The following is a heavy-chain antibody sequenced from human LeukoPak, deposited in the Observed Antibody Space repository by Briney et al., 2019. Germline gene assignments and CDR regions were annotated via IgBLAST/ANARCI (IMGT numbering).Heavy chain of an antibody. Sequence: GSLRLSCAASGFTFSSCAMSWIRQPPGKGLEWIGEINHSGSTNYNPSLKSRVTISVDTSKNQFSLKLSSVTAADTAVYYSARGSWWLVRRVYFDYWGQGTLVTVSS. D-gene: IGHD6-19*01. CDR1: GFTFSSCA. CDR2: INHSGST. V-gene: IGHV4-34*01. J-gene: IGHJ4*02. CDR3: ARGSWWLVRRVYFDY.